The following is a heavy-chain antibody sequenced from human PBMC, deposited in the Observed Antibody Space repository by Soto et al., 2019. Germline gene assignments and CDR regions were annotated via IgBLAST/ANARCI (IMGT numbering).Heavy chain of an antibody. Sequence: GGSLRLSCAASGFTFSIYAMTWVRQSPGKGLEWVSSMSRTGDDTYYADSVKGRFTISRDNSKNTLYLQMNSLRAEDTAIYYCAKDQSNSNPLYYFDFWGPGTLVTVSS. CDR2: MSRTGDDT. V-gene: IGHV3-23*01. D-gene: IGHD3-22*01. J-gene: IGHJ4*02. CDR3: AKDQSNSNPLYYFDF. CDR1: GFTFSIYA.